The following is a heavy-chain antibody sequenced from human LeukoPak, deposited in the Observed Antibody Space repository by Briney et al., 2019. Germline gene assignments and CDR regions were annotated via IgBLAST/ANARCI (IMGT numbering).Heavy chain of an antibody. Sequence: SVKVSCKASGGTFSSYAISWVRQAPGQGLEWMGRIIPILGITNYAQSFQGRVTITADKSTNTAYMELSSLRSEDTAMYYCARQGRSGWYFDYWGQGTLVTVSS. CDR1: GGTFSSYA. CDR2: IIPILGIT. CDR3: ARQGRSGWYFDY. D-gene: IGHD6-19*01. J-gene: IGHJ4*02. V-gene: IGHV1-69*04.